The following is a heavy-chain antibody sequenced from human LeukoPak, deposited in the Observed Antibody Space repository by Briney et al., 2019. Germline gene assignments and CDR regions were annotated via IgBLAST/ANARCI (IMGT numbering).Heavy chain of an antibody. CDR2: MHPGNGNT. V-gene: IGHV1-2*02. J-gene: IGHJ4*02. Sequence: ASVMVSCKASGYRFISNYIQWVRQAPGLGPESVGWMHPGNGNTRYAEKFQGRVTMTRDTSINTAYLDLNSLRSDDMAVYYCAREGSYCVGGDCYSFDFWGQGTLITVSS. CDR3: AREGSYCVGGDCYSFDF. CDR1: GYRFISNY. D-gene: IGHD2-21*02.